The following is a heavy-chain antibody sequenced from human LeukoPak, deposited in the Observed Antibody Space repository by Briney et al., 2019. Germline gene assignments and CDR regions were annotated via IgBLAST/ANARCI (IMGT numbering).Heavy chain of an antibody. CDR2: INHSGST. D-gene: IGHD3-22*01. CDR3: AREYYHDSSGDYYFDY. Sequence: SETLSLTCAVYGGSFSGYYWSWIRQPPGKGLEWIGEINHSGSTNYNPSLKSRVTISVDTSKNQFSLKLSSVTAADTAVYYCAREYYHDSSGDYYFDYWGQGTLVTVSS. V-gene: IGHV4-34*01. CDR1: GGSFSGYY. J-gene: IGHJ4*02.